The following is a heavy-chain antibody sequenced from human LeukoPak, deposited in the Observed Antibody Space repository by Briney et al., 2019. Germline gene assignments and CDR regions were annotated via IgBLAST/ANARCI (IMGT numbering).Heavy chain of an antibody. D-gene: IGHD3-10*01. V-gene: IGHV1-46*01. J-gene: IGHJ6*03. CDR2: INPSGGST. CDR3: ARDESLRYYYGSYYYYMDV. Sequence: ASVKVSCKASRYTFAGYYMHWVRQAPGQGLEWMGIINPSGGSTSYAQKFQGRVTMTRDMSTSTVYMELSSLRSEDTAVYYCARDESLRYYYGSYYYYMDVWGKGTTVTVSS. CDR1: RYTFAGYY.